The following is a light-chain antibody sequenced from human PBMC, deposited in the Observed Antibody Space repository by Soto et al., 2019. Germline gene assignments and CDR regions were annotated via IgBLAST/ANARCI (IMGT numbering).Light chain of an antibody. CDR2: ATS. V-gene: IGKV3-20*01. CDR1: QSVSSSY. J-gene: IGKJ1*01. CDR3: QQYGSSSCT. Sequence: EIVLTQSPGTLSLSPGERATLSCRASQSVSSSYLAWYQQKPGQPPRLVMYATSSRATGIPARFSGSGSGTDFTLTISRLEPEDFAVYYCQQYGSSSCTFGQGTKV.